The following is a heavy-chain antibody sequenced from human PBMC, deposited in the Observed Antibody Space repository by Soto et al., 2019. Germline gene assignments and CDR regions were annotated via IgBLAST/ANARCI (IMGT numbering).Heavy chain of an antibody. Sequence: QVQLVESGGGVAQPGRSLRLSCAASGFTFSSYAMHWVRQAPGKGLEWVAVISYDGSNKYYADSVKGRFTISRDNSKNTLYLQMNSLRAEDTAVYYCARSPFYGDYVDYYYYGMDVWGQGTTVTVSS. CDR2: ISYDGSNK. CDR3: ARSPFYGDYVDYYYYGMDV. J-gene: IGHJ6*02. CDR1: GFTFSSYA. D-gene: IGHD4-17*01. V-gene: IGHV3-30-3*01.